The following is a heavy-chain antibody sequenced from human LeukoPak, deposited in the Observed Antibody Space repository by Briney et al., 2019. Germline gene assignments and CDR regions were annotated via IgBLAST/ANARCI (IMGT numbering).Heavy chain of an antibody. CDR3: ARLQVGVPDY. Sequence: PSETLSLTCTVSGGSISSSSYYWGWIRQPPGKGLEWIGSIYYSGSTYYNPSLKSRVTISVDTSKNQFSLRLKSVTATDTAVYYCARLQVGVPDYWGHATLVNVSS. CDR2: IYYSGST. V-gene: IGHV4-39*01. D-gene: IGHD1-26*01. CDR1: GGSISSSSYY. J-gene: IGHJ4*01.